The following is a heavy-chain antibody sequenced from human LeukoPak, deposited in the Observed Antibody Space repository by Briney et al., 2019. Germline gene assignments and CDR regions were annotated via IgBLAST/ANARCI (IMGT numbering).Heavy chain of an antibody. CDR2: IYPGDSDT. Sequence: GDSLKISCKGSGYSFTNYWIGWVRQMPGKGLEWMGIIYPGDSDTTYNPSFQGQVTISADKSFSTAYLQWSSLKASDTAMYYCARHYDSSGYYSDYWGQGTLVTVSS. CDR3: ARHYDSSGYYSDY. V-gene: IGHV5-51*01. J-gene: IGHJ4*02. D-gene: IGHD3-22*01. CDR1: GYSFTNYW.